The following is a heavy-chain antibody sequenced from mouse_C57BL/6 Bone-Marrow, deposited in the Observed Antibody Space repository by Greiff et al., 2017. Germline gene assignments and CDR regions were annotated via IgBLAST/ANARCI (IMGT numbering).Heavy chain of an antibody. CDR1: GYAFSSYW. V-gene: IGHV1-80*01. CDR2: IYPGDGDT. J-gene: IGHJ2*01. Sequence: VKLVESGAELVKPGASVKISCKASGYAFSSYWMNWVKQRPGKGLEWIGQIYPGDGDTNYNGKFKGKATLTADKSSSTAYMQLSSLTSEDSAVYFCARKRGGSRYFDYWGQGTTLTVSS. CDR3: ARKRGGSRYFDY.